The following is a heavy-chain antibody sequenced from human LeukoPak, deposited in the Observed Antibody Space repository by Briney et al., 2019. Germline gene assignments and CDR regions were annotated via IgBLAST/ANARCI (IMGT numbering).Heavy chain of an antibody. J-gene: IGHJ3*02. D-gene: IGHD4-17*01. CDR1: GYTFTGYY. V-gene: IGHV1-2*04. CDR3: AILYGESAFDI. Sequence: ASVKVSCKASGYTFTGYYMHWVRQAPGQGLEWMGWINPNSGGTNYAQKFQGWVTMTRDTSISTAYMELSRLRSDDTAVYNCAILYGESAFDIWGQGTMVTVSS. CDR2: INPNSGGT.